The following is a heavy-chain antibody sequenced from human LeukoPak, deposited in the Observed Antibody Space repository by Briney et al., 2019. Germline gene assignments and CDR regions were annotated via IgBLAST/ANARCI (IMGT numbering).Heavy chain of an antibody. CDR1: GGSISSGGYY. D-gene: IGHD2-2*02. J-gene: IGHJ6*02. CDR2: IYYSGST. Sequence: PSETLSLTCTVSGGSISSGGYYWSWIRQHPGKGLEWIGYIYYSGSTYYNPSLKSRVTISEDTSKNQFSLKLSSVTAADTAVYYCARSFCSSTSCYTYGMDVWGQGTTVTVSS. CDR3: ARSFCSSTSCYTYGMDV. V-gene: IGHV4-31*03.